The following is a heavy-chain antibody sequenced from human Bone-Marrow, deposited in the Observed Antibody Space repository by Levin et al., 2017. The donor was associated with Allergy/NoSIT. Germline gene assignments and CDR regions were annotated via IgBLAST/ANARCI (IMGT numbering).Heavy chain of an antibody. J-gene: IGHJ4*02. Sequence: LRLSCTVSGGSISSSSYYWGWIRQPPGKGLECIGSIYYGGSTYYNPSLKSRVTISVDTSKNQFSLKLSSVTAADTAVDYCATRNSCTSTSCQKYFDYWGQGTLVTVSS. D-gene: IGHD2-2*01. V-gene: IGHV4-39*01. CDR1: GGSISSSSYY. CDR3: ATRNSCTSTSCQKYFDY. CDR2: IYYGGST.